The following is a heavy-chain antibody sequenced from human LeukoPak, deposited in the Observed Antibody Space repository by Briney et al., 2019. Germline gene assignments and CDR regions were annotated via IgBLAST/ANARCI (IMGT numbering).Heavy chain of an antibody. V-gene: IGHV3-74*01. CDR2: INSDGSST. CDR1: GFTFSNSF. J-gene: IGHJ4*02. CDR3: SGGGSITVAGY. Sequence: GGSLRLSCAASGFTFSNSFMHLVRQAPGKGLVWVSRINSDGSSTNYADSVKGRFTISRDNAKNTLFLQMNSLRAEDSAVYYCSGGGSITVAGYWGQGTLVTVSS. D-gene: IGHD3-10*01.